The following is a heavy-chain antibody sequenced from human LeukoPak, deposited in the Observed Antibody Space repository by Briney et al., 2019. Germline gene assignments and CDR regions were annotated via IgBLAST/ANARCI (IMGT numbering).Heavy chain of an antibody. CDR3: AKRRSRNTGPFDY. CDR2: ISGSNT. CDR1: GFTFTYTL. V-gene: IGHV3-23*01. J-gene: IGHJ4*02. Sequence: PGGSLRLSCAASGFTFTYTLVTWVRLAPGKGLECVSGISGSNTYYAESVKGRFTISRDDSNNMLYLQMNSLRAEDTAVYYCAKRRSRNTGPFDYWGQGTLVTVSP. D-gene: IGHD5-18*01.